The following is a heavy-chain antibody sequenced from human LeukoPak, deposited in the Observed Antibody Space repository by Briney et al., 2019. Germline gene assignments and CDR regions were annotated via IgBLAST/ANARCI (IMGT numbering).Heavy chain of an antibody. CDR3: ASGTYYYDSSGYYWNVSGYYYGMDV. J-gene: IGHJ6*02. CDR1: GGTFSSYA. Sequence: SVKVSCKASGGTFSSYAISWVRQAPGQGLEWMGGIIPIFGTANYAQKFQGRVTITADESTSTAYMELSSLRSEDTAVYYCASGTYYYDSSGYYWNVSGYYYGMDVWGQGTTVTVSS. V-gene: IGHV1-69*13. CDR2: IIPIFGTA. D-gene: IGHD3-22*01.